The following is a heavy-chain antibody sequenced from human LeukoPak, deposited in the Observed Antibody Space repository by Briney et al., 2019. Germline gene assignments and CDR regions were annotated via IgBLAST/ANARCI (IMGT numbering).Heavy chain of an antibody. Sequence: ASVTVSCKVSGYTLTELSMHWVRQAPGKGLEWMGGFDPEDGETIYAQKFQGRVTMTEDTSTDTAYMELSSLRSEDTAVYYCATAPRQWLVLSVGQTFDYWGQGTLVTVSP. D-gene: IGHD6-19*01. CDR2: FDPEDGET. CDR3: ATAPRQWLVLSVGQTFDY. CDR1: GYTLTELS. J-gene: IGHJ4*02. V-gene: IGHV1-24*01.